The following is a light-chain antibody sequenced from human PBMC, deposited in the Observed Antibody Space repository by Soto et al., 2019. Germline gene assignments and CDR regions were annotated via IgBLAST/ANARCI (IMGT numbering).Light chain of an antibody. CDR1: QGIGNY. J-gene: IGKJ4*01. CDR3: QKYNSAPHT. CDR2: AAS. V-gene: IGKV1-27*01. Sequence: DIQMTQSPSSLSASVGDRVTITCRARQGIGNYLAWYQQKPGKVPKLLIYAASTLQSGVPSRFSGSGSGTDFTLTISSLQPEDVATYYCQKYNSAPHTFGGGTKVDIK.